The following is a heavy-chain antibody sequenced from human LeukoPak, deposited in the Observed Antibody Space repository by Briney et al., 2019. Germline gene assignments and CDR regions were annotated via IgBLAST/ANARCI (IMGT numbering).Heavy chain of an antibody. D-gene: IGHD2-21*01. V-gene: IGHV3-74*01. J-gene: IGHJ3*02. Sequence: GGSLRLSCAASGFTFRHFWMHWVRQAPGKGLVWVSRISGDGGSTVYADSVKGRFTISRDNAKKTLYLQMNSLRGDDTALYYCVRDLFPDAFDIWGQGTMVNVFS. CDR2: ISGDGGST. CDR1: GFTFRHFW. CDR3: VRDLFPDAFDI.